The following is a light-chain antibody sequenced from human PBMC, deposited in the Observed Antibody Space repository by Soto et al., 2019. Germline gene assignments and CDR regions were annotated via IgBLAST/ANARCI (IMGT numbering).Light chain of an antibody. CDR2: DAS. J-gene: IGKJ5*01. Sequence: EIVMTQSPATLSVSPGERATLSCRASQSVSVYLDWYQQKPGQAPRLLISDASNRATGIPARFSGSGSGTDFTLTISSLEPEDFAVYYCHQRQYWPPITFGQGTRLE. V-gene: IGKV3-11*01. CDR3: HQRQYWPPIT. CDR1: QSVSVY.